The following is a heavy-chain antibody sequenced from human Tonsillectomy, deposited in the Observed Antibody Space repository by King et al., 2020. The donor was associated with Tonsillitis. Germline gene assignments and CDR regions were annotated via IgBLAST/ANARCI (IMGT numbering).Heavy chain of an antibody. Sequence: VQLVESGGGVVQAGRSLRLSCAASGFTFKSYGMHWVRQVSGKGLEWVAAISHDGSKEYYADSVRGRFTISRDNSKSTLYLQMDTLRAEDTAVYYCARDGAYPPSRFDIWGQGTTVTVSS. V-gene: IGHV3-33*05. J-gene: IGHJ3*02. CDR1: GFTFKSYG. CDR3: ARDGAYPPSRFDI. CDR2: ISHDGSKE. D-gene: IGHD4-17*01.